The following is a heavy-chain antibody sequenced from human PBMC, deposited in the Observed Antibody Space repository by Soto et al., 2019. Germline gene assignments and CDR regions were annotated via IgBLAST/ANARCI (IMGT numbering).Heavy chain of an antibody. Sequence: GGSLRLSCAASGFTFSSYWMSWVRQAPGKGLEWVANIKQDGSEKYYVDSVKGRFTISRDNAKNSLYLQMNSLRAEDTAVYYCARDVGYFDWLLSHYYYYGMAVWGQGTKVTVSS. CDR2: IKQDGSEK. V-gene: IGHV3-7*01. CDR1: GFTFSSYW. J-gene: IGHJ6*02. D-gene: IGHD3-9*01. CDR3: ARDVGYFDWLLSHYYYYGMAV.